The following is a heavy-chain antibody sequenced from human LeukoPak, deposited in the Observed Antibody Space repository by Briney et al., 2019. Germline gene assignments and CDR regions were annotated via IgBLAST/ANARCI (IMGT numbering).Heavy chain of an antibody. CDR3: ARGYKQGAFYI. CDR2: IYYSGST. V-gene: IGHV4-59*01. D-gene: IGHD5-24*01. J-gene: IGHJ3*02. Sequence: SETLSLTCTVSGGSLSSYYWSWIRQPPGKGLEWIGYIYYSGSTNYNPSLKSRVTISVDTSKNQFSLKLSSVTAADTALYYCARGYKQGAFYIWGEGTMVTVSS. CDR1: GGSLSSYY.